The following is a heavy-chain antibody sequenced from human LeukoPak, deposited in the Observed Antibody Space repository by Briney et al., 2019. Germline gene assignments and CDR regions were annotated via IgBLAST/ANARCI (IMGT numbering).Heavy chain of an antibody. D-gene: IGHD1-26*01. Sequence: ASVKVSCKASGYTFTSYGISWVRQATGQGLEWMGWMDPNSGNTGYAQRFQGRVTLTRSTSLSEAYMELTSLKFEDTAVYYCARVQGSHTSGSFDHWGQGTLVTVSS. CDR3: ARVQGSHTSGSFDH. J-gene: IGHJ4*02. CDR1: GYTFTSYG. V-gene: IGHV1-8*02. CDR2: MDPNSGNT.